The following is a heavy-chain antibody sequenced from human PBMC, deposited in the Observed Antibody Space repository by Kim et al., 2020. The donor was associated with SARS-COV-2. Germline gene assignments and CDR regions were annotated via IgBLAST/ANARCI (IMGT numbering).Heavy chain of an antibody. J-gene: IGHJ6*02. CDR3: AKGRRYYYDSSGYYPNYYYYSGMDV. V-gene: IGHV3-30*18. D-gene: IGHD3-22*01. Sequence: GGSLRLSCAASGFTFSSYGMHWVRQAPGKGLEWVAVISYDGSNKYYADSVKGRFTISRDNSKNTLYLQMNSLRAEDTAVYYCAKGRRYYYDSSGYYPNYYYYSGMDVWGQGTTVTVSS. CDR1: GFTFSSYG. CDR2: ISYDGSNK.